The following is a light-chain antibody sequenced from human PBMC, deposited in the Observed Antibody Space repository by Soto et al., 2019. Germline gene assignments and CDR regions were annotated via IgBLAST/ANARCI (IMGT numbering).Light chain of an antibody. Sequence: QSVLTQPPSASGSPGQSVTISCTGTSSDVGGYNYVSWYKQHPGKAPKLMIYEVSKRPSGVPDRFSGSKSGNTASLTVSGLQAVDEADYYCSSYAGSNTPYVFGTGTKLTVL. CDR2: EVS. CDR1: SSDVGGYNY. J-gene: IGLJ1*01. CDR3: SSYAGSNTPYV. V-gene: IGLV2-8*01.